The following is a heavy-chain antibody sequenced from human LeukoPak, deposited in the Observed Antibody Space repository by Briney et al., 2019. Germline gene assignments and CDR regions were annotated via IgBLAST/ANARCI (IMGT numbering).Heavy chain of an antibody. CDR3: ARDREIYYYDSSGYYGEYWFDP. Sequence: ASVKVSCKASGYTFTGYYMHWVRQAPGQGLEWMGWINPNSGGTNYAQKLQGRVTMTTDTSTSTAYMELRSLRSDDTAVYYCARDREIYYYDSSGYYGEYWFDPWGQGTLVTVSS. D-gene: IGHD3-22*01. J-gene: IGHJ5*02. CDR2: INPNSGGT. V-gene: IGHV1-2*02. CDR1: GYTFTGYY.